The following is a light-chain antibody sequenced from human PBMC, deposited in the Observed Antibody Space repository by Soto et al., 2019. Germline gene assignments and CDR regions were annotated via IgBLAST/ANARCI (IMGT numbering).Light chain of an antibody. V-gene: IGKV1-27*01. CDR2: AAS. CDR1: QDISNY. Sequence: DIQMTQSPSSLSASVGDRVTITCRASQDISNYLASYQQKPGKVPWLLIYAASTLQSGVPSRFSSGGSGTDFTLTISSLQPEDVATYYCQKYNGALRTFRQGTTVEIK. J-gene: IGKJ1*01. CDR3: QKYNGALRT.